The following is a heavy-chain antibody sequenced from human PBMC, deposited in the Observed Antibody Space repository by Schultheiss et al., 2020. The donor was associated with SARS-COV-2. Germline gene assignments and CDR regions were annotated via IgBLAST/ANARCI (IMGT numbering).Heavy chain of an antibody. CDR2: ITGYSPYI. CDR1: GVTFSNYE. V-gene: IGHV3-21*04. J-gene: IGHJ4*02. Sequence: GGSLRLSCVASGVTFSNYEFHWVRQAPGKGLEWVSGITGYSPYIHYADSVKGRFTISRDDAKSSLYLQMNSLRAEDTAVYYCAKTRDGYNYYFDYWGQGTLVTVSS. CDR3: AKTRDGYNYYFDY. D-gene: IGHD5-24*01.